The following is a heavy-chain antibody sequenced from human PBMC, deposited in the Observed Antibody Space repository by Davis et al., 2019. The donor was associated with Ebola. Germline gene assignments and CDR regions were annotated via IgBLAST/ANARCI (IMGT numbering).Heavy chain of an antibody. CDR1: GYTFTSYA. V-gene: IGHV1-3*01. CDR3: ATKSSGWYDLGFDY. J-gene: IGHJ4*02. CDR2: INAGNGNT. D-gene: IGHD6-19*01. Sequence: AASVKVSCKASGYTFTSYAMHWVRQAPGQRLEWMGWINAGNGNTKYSQKFQGRVTITRDTSASTAYMELSSLRSEDTAVYYCATKSSGWYDLGFDYWGQGTLVTVSS.